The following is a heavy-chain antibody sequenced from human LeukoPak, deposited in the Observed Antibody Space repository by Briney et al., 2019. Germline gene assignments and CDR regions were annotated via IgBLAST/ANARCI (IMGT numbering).Heavy chain of an antibody. Sequence: GGSLRLSCAASGFTFSSYWMHWVRQAPGKGLVWVSRINSDGSSTSYADSVKGRFTISRDNAKNTLYLQMNSLRAEDTAVYYCARAGTWELLPGDYWGQGTLVTVSS. CDR1: GFTFSSYW. D-gene: IGHD1-26*01. CDR3: ARAGTWELLPGDY. J-gene: IGHJ4*02. V-gene: IGHV3-74*01. CDR2: INSDGSST.